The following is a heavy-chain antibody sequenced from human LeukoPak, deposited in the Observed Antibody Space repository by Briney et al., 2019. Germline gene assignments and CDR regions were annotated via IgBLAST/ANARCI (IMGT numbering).Heavy chain of an antibody. J-gene: IGHJ1*01. CDR1: GFTFSTYS. CDR3: ARVRGAGSEYFHH. V-gene: IGHV3-21*01. Sequence: PGGSLRLSCAASGFTFSTYSMNWVRQAPGTGLEWVSSITSRSSYIYYADSVEGRFTISRDNTKNSLYLQMNSLRAEDTAVYYCARVRGAGSEYFHHWGQGTLVTVSS. CDR2: ITSRSSYI.